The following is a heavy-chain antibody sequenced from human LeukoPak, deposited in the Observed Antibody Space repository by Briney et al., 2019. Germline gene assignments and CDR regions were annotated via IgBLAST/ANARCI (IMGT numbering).Heavy chain of an antibody. Sequence: SETLSLTCAVSGGSFSGYHCSWIRQTPGKGLEWIGEVSQSGGASYNPSLKSRVTISVETSKNHLSLKLSSVTAADTAMYYCAGSYGGNAVGPFDIWGQGTMVTVSS. V-gene: IGHV4-34*01. CDR3: AGSYGGNAVGPFDI. D-gene: IGHD4-23*01. J-gene: IGHJ3*02. CDR2: VSQSGGA. CDR1: GGSFSGYH.